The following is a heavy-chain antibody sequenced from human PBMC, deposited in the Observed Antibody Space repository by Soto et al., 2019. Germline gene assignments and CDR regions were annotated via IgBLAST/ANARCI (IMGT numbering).Heavy chain of an antibody. CDR3: AKDLQAYGDYNYYYYGMDV. Sequence: QVQLVESGGGVVQPGGSLRLSCTASGFTFTTFGIHWVRQAPGKGLEWVALISYDGHNKYYSDSVKGRFTISRDNDKNTMSLQMNSLRAEDTAVYYCAKDLQAYGDYNYYYYGMDVWGQGTKVSVSS. CDR1: GFTFTTFG. D-gene: IGHD4-17*01. CDR2: ISYDGHNK. J-gene: IGHJ6*02. V-gene: IGHV3-30*18.